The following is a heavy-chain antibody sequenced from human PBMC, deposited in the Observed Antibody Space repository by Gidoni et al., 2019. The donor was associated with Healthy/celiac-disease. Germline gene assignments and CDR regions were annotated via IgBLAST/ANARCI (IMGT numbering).Heavy chain of an antibody. Sequence: EVQLLESWGGLVQPGGSLRLSCAASGFTFSSFAMSWVRQAPGKGLEWGAAVSVSGGSTYYAGSVEGRFTSSIDKAKDTLYLQMNSLRAEDTAVCYCAKYGREGDTMVQGGYDAVDIWGQGTMVTVSS. D-gene: IGHD3-10*01. CDR1: GFTFSSFA. V-gene: IGHV3-23*01. J-gene: IGHJ3*02. CDR2: VSVSGGST. CDR3: AKYGREGDTMVQGGYDAVDI.